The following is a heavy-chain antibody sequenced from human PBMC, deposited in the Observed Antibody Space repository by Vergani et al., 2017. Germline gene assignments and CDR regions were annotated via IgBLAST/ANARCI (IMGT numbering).Heavy chain of an antibody. CDR1: GFTFSSYS. D-gene: IGHD6-13*01. V-gene: IGHV3-21*01. J-gene: IGHJ4*02. CDR2: ISSSSSYI. CDR3: AGSLSHVAGTFDY. Sequence: EVQLVESGGGLVKPGGSLRLSCAASGFTFSSYSMNWVRQAPGKGLEWVSSISSSSSYIYYADSVKGRFTISRDNAKNSLYLQMNSLRAEDTAVYYCAGSLSHVAGTFDYWGQGTLVTVSS.